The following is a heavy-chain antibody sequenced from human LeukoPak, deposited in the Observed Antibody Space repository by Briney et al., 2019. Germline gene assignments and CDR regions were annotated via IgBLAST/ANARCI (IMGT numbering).Heavy chain of an antibody. CDR1: GGSISSHY. J-gene: IGHJ5*02. CDR2: IYYSGST. Sequence: SETLSLTCTVSGGSISSHYWSWIRQPPGKGLEWIGYIYYSGSTNYNPSLKSRVTISVDTSKNQFSLKLSSVTAADTAVYYCARAVTCNWFDPWGQGTLVTVSS. CDR3: ARAVTCNWFDP. V-gene: IGHV4-59*11. D-gene: IGHD4-23*01.